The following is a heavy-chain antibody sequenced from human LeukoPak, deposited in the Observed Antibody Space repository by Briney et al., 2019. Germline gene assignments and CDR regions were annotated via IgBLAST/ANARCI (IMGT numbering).Heavy chain of an antibody. Sequence: GGSLRLSCAASGLTFSSYSMNWVRQAPGEGLEWVSSISSSSSSIYYADSVKGPFTISRDNAKNSLYLQMNSLRAEDTAVYYCACGGTYLPYWGQGTLVTVSS. CDR2: ISSSSSSI. J-gene: IGHJ4*02. V-gene: IGHV3-21*01. CDR3: ACGGTYLPY. CDR1: GLTFSSYS. D-gene: IGHD1-26*01.